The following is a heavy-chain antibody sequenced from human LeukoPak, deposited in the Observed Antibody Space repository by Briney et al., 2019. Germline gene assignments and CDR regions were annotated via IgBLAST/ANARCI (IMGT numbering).Heavy chain of an antibody. V-gene: IGHV1-69*13. J-gene: IGHJ3*02. Sequence: ASVKVSCKASGGTFSSYAISWVRQAPGQGLEWMGGIIPIFGTANYAQKFQGRVTITADESTSTAYMELSSLRSEDTAVYYCARPSDADDAFDIWGQGTMVTVSS. CDR2: IIPIFGTA. CDR3: ARPSDADDAFDI. CDR1: GGTFSSYA.